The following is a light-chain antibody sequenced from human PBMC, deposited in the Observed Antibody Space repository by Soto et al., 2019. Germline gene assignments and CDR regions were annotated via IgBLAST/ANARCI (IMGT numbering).Light chain of an antibody. CDR2: DAS. J-gene: IGKJ5*01. V-gene: IGKV1-39*01. Sequence: DIQMTQSPSSLSASVGYRVTITCQASQNINNYLNWYQQKPGRAPKLLIYDASNLEAGVPSRFSGSGSGTDFTLTISSLQPEDFATYYCQQSYSTSITFGQGTRLEIK. CDR1: QNINNY. CDR3: QQSYSTSIT.